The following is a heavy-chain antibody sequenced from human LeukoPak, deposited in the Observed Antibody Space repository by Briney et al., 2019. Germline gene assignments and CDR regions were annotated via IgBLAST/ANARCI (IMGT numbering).Heavy chain of an antibody. D-gene: IGHD2-2*01. CDR3: AKERVRCSGNSCFPDAFDI. CDR2: VSGSGGSA. J-gene: IGHJ3*02. V-gene: IGHV3-23*01. Sequence: GGSLRLSCAASGFTFSNYAMSWVRQAPGKGLEWVSAVSGSGGSAYYADSVEGRFTISRDTSKNTLYLRMNSLRAEDTAVYYCAKERVRCSGNSCFPDAFDIWGQGTMATVSS. CDR1: GFTFSNYA.